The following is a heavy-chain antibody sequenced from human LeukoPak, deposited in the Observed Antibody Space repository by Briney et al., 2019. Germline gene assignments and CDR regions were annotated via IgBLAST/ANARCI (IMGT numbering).Heavy chain of an antibody. CDR2: IGTSGSRI. CDR3: AKLVVPAANAVDS. CDR1: GFIFSDYY. D-gene: IGHD2-2*01. V-gene: IGHV3-11*01. J-gene: IGHJ4*02. Sequence: GALRLSCAASGFIFSDYYMSWIRQAPGKGLEWIAYIGTSGSRIDYAESVRGRFTASRDNAKNSLFLQVDSLTVEDSALYYCAKLVVPAANAVDSWGQGTLVTVSS.